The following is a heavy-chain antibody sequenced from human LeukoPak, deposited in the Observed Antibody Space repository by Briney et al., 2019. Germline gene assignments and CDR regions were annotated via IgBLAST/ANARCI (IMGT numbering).Heavy chain of an antibody. D-gene: IGHD5-18*01. CDR3: ARSSGRIAMEPDY. CDR2: IYYSGST. V-gene: IGHV4-39*07. Sequence: SETLSLTCTVSGDSISSSSSCWGWIRQPPGEGLEWIGSIYYSGSTYYNTSLKSRVTISVDTSKNQFSLKLSSVTAADTAVYYCARSSGRIAMEPDYWGQGTLVTVSS. J-gene: IGHJ4*02. CDR1: GDSISSSSSC.